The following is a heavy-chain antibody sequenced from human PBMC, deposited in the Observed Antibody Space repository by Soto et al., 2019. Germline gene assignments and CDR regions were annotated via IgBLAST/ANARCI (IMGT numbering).Heavy chain of an antibody. J-gene: IGHJ1*01. V-gene: IGHV3-11*01. Sequence: QVHLVVSGGGLVKPGGSLRISCAASGFTFSDYYISWIRQAPGKGLEWFSSISSSGPIIYYAAPVQGRFTLSRDYAKMSPYRQMNSLRAQDTAAYYCALDSYDCNYDAVTPLSVRHFCGQGTLVTVSS. CDR2: ISSSGPII. D-gene: IGHD1-7*01. CDR1: GFTFSDYY. CDR3: ALDSYDCNYDAVTPLSVRHF.